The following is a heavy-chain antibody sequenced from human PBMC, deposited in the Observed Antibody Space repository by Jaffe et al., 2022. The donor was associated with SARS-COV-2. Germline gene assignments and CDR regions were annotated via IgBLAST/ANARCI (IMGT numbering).Heavy chain of an antibody. CDR3: TTDFERGYGNKTFDY. J-gene: IGHJ4*02. CDR2: IKSKTDGGTT. CDR1: GFTFSNAW. D-gene: IGHD5-12*01. Sequence: EVQLVESGGGLVKPGGSLRLSCAASGFTFSNAWMSWVRQAPGKGLEWVGRIKSKTDGGTTDYAAPVKGRFTISRDDSKNTLYLQMNSLKTEDTAVYYCTTDFERGYGNKTFDYWGQGTLVTVSS. V-gene: IGHV3-15*01.